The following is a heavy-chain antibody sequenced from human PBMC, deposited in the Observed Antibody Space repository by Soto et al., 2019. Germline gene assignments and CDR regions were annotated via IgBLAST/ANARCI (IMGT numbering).Heavy chain of an antibody. CDR1: GYTFSTYA. V-gene: IGHV1-3*04. CDR3: ARAISGYVT. CDR2: INTGNGNT. D-gene: IGHD5-12*01. Sequence: ASVKLSCKASGYTFSTYAIHWVRQAPGQSLEWMGWINTGNGNTRYSQNFQGRVTLTRDTSASTAYMDLSSLRSEDTSIYYCARAISGYVTWGQGTLVTVSS. J-gene: IGHJ5*02.